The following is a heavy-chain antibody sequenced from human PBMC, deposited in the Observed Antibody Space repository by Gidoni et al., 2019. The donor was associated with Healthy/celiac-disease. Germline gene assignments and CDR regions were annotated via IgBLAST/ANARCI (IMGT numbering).Heavy chain of an antibody. CDR3: TRGGARGGSYYYYGMDV. CDR2: IRSKAYGGTT. V-gene: IGHV3-49*03. Sequence: EVQLVESGGGLVQPGRSLRLSCTASGFTFGDYAMSWFRQAPGKGLEWVGFIRSKAYGGTTEYAASVKGRFTISRDDSKSIAYLQMNSLKTEDTAVYYCTRGGARGGSYYYYGMDVWGQGTTVTVSS. CDR1: GFTFGDYA. J-gene: IGHJ6*02. D-gene: IGHD2-15*01.